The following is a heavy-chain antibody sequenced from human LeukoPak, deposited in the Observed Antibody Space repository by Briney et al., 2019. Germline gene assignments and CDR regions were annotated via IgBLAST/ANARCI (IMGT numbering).Heavy chain of an antibody. CDR1: GFTFDDYA. CDR3: AKDTESSGYYWFHY. Sequence: QSGGSLRLSCAASGFTFDDYAMHWVRQAPGKGLEWVSGISWNSGRIGYADSVKGRFTISRDNAKNSLYLQMNSLRAEDTALYYCAKDTESSGYYWFHYWGQGTLVTVSS. J-gene: IGHJ4*02. D-gene: IGHD3-22*01. V-gene: IGHV3-9*01. CDR2: ISWNSGRI.